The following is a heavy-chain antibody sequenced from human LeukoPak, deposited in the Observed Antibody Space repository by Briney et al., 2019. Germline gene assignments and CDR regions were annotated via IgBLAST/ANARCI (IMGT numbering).Heavy chain of an antibody. J-gene: IGHJ4*02. CDR1: GFSLSTSGMR. CDR2: IDWDDDK. V-gene: IGHV2-70*04. Sequence: ESGPALVKPTQTLTLTCTFTGFSLSTSGMRVSWIRQPPGKAREWLARIDWDDDKFYSTSLKTRLTISKDTSKNQVVLTMTNMDPVDTATYYCARTPYCGGDCYVDYWGQGTLVTVSS. D-gene: IGHD2-21*02. CDR3: ARTPYCGGDCYVDY.